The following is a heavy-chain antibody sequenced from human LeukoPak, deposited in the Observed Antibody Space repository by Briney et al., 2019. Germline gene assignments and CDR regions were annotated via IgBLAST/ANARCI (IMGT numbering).Heavy chain of an antibody. CDR1: GDTFTNYY. V-gene: IGHV1-18*04. CDR2: SSAYNGNT. J-gene: IGHJ4*02. D-gene: IGHD3-9*01. CDR3: ARSAPTLTYDILTGYLGY. Sequence: PQASVKVSFKASGDTFTNYYIHWVRQAPGPGLEWMGWSSAYNGNTNYAQKLQGRVTMTTDTSTSTAYMELRSLRSDDTAFYYCARSAPTLTYDILTGYLGYWGQGTLVTVSS.